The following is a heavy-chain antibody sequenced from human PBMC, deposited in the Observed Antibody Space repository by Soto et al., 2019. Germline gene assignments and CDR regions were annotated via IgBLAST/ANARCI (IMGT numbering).Heavy chain of an antibody. J-gene: IGHJ4*02. CDR1: GFAFSSHA. CDR3: AKGRYSYDSSGHDY. V-gene: IGHV3-23*01. D-gene: IGHD3-22*01. CDR2: ISGSGGRT. Sequence: GGSLRLSCAASGFAFSSHAMNWVRQAPGKGLEGVSGISGSGGRTYYADSVKGRFTISRDNSKNTLDLQMNSLRAEDTAVYYCAKGRYSYDSSGHDYWGLGTLVTVSS.